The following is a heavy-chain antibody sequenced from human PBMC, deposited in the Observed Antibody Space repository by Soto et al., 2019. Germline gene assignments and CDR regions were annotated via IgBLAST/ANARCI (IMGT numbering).Heavy chain of an antibody. CDR2: INHSGSA. CDR1: GGSFSGYI. J-gene: IGHJ4*02. V-gene: IGHV4-34*01. Sequence: QVQLQQSGAGLLKPSETLSLTCDVSGGSFSGYIWTWIRQTPGKGLQWNGQINHSGSANYNPSLKTRVTISVHTSNSQFSLELSSVTAADTAVYYCARGLITGSQYSGGWSYFDSWGQGTQVTVSS. CDR3: ARGLITGSQYSGGWSYFDS. D-gene: IGHD1-26*01.